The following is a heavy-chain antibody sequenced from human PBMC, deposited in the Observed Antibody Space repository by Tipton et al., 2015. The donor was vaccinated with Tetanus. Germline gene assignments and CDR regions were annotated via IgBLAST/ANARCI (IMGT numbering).Heavy chain of an antibody. CDR3: AGWELLNWNAFDI. CDR1: GGSISGHY. CDR2: VFYSGTT. V-gene: IGHV4-59*11. J-gene: IGHJ3*02. D-gene: IGHD2-15*01. Sequence: GLVKPSETLSLTCTVSGGSISGHYWSWIRQPPGKGLEWLGRVFYSGTTNYNPSLNSRATISVDTSRNQFSLKLTSVTAADTAVYYCAGWELLNWNAFDIWGQGTGVTVSA.